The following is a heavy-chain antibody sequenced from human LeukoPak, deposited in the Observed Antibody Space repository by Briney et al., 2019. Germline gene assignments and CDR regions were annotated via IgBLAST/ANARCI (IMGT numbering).Heavy chain of an antibody. Sequence: SETLSLTCAVSGGSISSSNWWSWVRQPPGKGLEWIGEIYHSGSTNYNPSLKSRVTISVDTSKNQFSLKLSSVTAADTAVYYCARAGSGYLIDYWGQGTLVTVSS. CDR2: IYHSGST. D-gene: IGHD5-12*01. CDR1: GGSISSSNW. J-gene: IGHJ4*02. CDR3: ARAGSGYLIDY. V-gene: IGHV4-4*02.